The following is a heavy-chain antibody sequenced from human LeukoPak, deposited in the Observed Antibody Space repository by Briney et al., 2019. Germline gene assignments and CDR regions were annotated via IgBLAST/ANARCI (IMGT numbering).Heavy chain of an antibody. J-gene: IGHJ4*02. Sequence: SETLSLTCTVSGDSISSYYWSWIRQPPGKGLEWIGYIYDSGKTNYNASLISRVTISVDTSKNQFSLKLTSVTPADTAVYYCARGGGTIDYWGQGTLVTVSS. CDR1: GDSISSYY. CDR3: ARGGGTIDY. V-gene: IGHV4-59*01. D-gene: IGHD3-16*01. CDR2: IYDSGKT.